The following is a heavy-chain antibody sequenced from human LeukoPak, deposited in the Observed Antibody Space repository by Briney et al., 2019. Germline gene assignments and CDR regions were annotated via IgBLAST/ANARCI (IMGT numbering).Heavy chain of an antibody. CDR1: GYTFSSYD. D-gene: IGHD3-3*01. J-gene: IGHJ4*02. CDR2: MNPNSGNT. Sequence: ASVKVSCKASGYTFSSYDINWVRQATGQGLEWMGWMNPNSGNTGYAQKFQGRVTITRNTSISTAYMELSSLRSEDTAVYYCARVGHVLRFLEWLYYFDYWGQGTLVTVSS. V-gene: IGHV1-8*03. CDR3: ARVGHVLRFLEWLYYFDY.